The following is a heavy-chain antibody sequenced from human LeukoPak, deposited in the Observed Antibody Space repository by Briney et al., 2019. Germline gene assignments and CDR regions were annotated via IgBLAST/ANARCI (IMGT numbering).Heavy chain of an antibody. Sequence: GGSLRLSCAASGFTFSSHWVSWVRQAPGKGLEWVAYIKQDASDKYYVDSMKGRFTLSRDNAKNSLYLQMNSLRAEDTAVYYCARDFRRYYDSSGYYYEGGLYYFDYWGQGTLVTVSS. V-gene: IGHV3-7*01. D-gene: IGHD3-22*01. CDR3: ARDFRRYYDSSGYYYEGGLYYFDY. CDR1: GFTFSSHW. CDR2: IKQDASDK. J-gene: IGHJ4*02.